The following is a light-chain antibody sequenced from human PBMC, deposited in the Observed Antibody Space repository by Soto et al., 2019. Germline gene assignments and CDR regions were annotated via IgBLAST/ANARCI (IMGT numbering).Light chain of an antibody. CDR1: TANIGNNY. CDR3: AAWDDSLSGVV. J-gene: IGLJ2*01. Sequence: QSVLTQPPSASETPGQRVTISCSGSTANIGNNYVYWYQQLPGTAPKLLSHRSDQRAPGVPDRFSGSKADTSGSLAISGLGSEEEAHYYGAAWDDSLSGVVFGGGTKVTVL. V-gene: IGLV1-47*01. CDR2: RSD.